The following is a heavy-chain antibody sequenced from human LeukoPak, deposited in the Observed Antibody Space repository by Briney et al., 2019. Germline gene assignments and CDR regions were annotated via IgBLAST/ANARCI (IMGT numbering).Heavy chain of an antibody. J-gene: IGHJ1*01. CDR3: AIMHGYYDGSGYWVQ. CDR1: GFTFGSYG. Sequence: GGSLRLSCAASGFTFGSYGMSWVRQAPGKGLEWVAFITPNADRTSYADSVEGRFTISRDNPRNTLYMQMNSLRDEDTALYYCAIMHGYYDGSGYWVQWGQGTLVTVSS. CDR2: ITPNADRT. V-gene: IGHV3-23*01. D-gene: IGHD3-22*01.